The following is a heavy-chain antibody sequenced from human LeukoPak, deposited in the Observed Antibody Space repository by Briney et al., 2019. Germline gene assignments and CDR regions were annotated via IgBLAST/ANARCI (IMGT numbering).Heavy chain of an antibody. CDR1: GYTFSNYD. CDR3: ARGPPNWGYDY. J-gene: IGHJ4*02. CDR2: MSPNSGDT. Sequence: SVKVSCKASGYTFSNYDINWVRQATGQRPEGMGWMSPNSGDTGYAQKFQDRVTMTRNTSISTAYMELSSLRSDDTAVYYCARGPPNWGYDYWGPGTLVTVSS. V-gene: IGHV1-8*01. D-gene: IGHD7-27*01.